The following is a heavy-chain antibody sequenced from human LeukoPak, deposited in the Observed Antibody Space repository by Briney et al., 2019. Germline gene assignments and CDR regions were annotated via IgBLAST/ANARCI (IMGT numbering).Heavy chain of an antibody. CDR1: GFTFSSYA. CDR3: AREWGWGLGVDY. CDR2: ISYDGSNK. Sequence: GGSLRLSCAASGFTFSSYAMHWVRQAPGKGLEWVAVISYDGSNKYYADSVKGRFTISRDNSKNTLYLQMNSLRAEDTAVYYCAREWGWGLGVDYWGQGTLVTVSS. J-gene: IGHJ4*02. V-gene: IGHV3-30-3*01. D-gene: IGHD7-27*01.